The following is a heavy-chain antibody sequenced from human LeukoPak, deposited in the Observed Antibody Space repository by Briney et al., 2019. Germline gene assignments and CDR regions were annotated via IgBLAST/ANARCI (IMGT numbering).Heavy chain of an antibody. CDR2: IYTSGST. J-gene: IGHJ5*02. CDR3: ARSYGYYYGSGWLNWFDP. CDR1: GGSISSGSYY. Sequence: KPSETLSLTCTVSGGSISSGSYYWSWIRQPAGKGLEWIGRIYTSGSTNYNPSLKSRVTISVDTSKNQFSLKLSSVTAADTAVYYCARSYGYYYGSGWLNWFDPWGQGTLVTVSS. V-gene: IGHV4-61*02. D-gene: IGHD3-10*01.